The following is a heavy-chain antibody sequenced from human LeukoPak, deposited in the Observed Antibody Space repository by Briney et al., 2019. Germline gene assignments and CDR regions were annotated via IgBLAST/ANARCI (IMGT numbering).Heavy chain of an antibody. D-gene: IGHD5-18*01. V-gene: IGHV4-34*01. CDR1: GGSFSGYY. Sequence: PSETLSLTCVVFGGSFSGYYWSWIRQPPGNGLEWIGEINHSGSSKYNPSLKGRVTMSVDTSKNQFSLKLSSVTAADTAVYYCARGLQLSYYYYYHMDVWGKGTTVTVSS. CDR2: INHSGSS. CDR3: ARGLQLSYYYYYHMDV. J-gene: IGHJ6*03.